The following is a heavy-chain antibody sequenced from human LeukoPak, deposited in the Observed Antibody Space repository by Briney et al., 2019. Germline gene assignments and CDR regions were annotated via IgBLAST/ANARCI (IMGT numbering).Heavy chain of an antibody. CDR2: IIPIFGTA. D-gene: IGHD6-6*01. V-gene: IGHV1-69*13. CDR1: GGTFSSYA. CDR3: ARGGSSSPYYYGIDV. J-gene: IGHJ6*02. Sequence: ASVKVSCKASGGTFSSYAISWVRQASGQGLEWMGGIIPIFGTANYAQKSQGRVAITADESTSTAYMELSSLRSEDTAVYYCARGGSSSPYYYGIDVWGQGTTVTVSS.